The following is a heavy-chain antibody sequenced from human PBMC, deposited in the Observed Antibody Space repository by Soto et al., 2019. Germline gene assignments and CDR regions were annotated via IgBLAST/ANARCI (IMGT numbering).Heavy chain of an antibody. CDR3: ARKPSPYLAYYFDY. D-gene: IGHD2-21*01. CDR1: GFSLTTRGVG. Sequence: ESGPTLVNPTQTLTLTCSLSGFSLTTRGVGVGWIRQPPGKAPEWLALIYWDDDKRYRSSLKSRLTINKDASRNQVVLTMTNMGPVDTATYYCARKPSPYLAYYFDYWGHGALVTVSS. V-gene: IGHV2-5*02. CDR2: IYWDDDK. J-gene: IGHJ4*01.